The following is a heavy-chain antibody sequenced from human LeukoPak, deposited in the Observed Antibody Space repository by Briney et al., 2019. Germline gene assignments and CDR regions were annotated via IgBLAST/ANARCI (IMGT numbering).Heavy chain of an antibody. J-gene: IGHJ6*02. V-gene: IGHV1-18*01. CDR3: ARGPNYCSSTSCYLRGMDV. CDR1: GGTFSSYA. D-gene: IGHD2-2*01. CDR2: ISAYNGNS. Sequence: EASVKVSCKASGGTFSSYAISWVRQAPGQGLEWMGWISAYNGNSNYAQKLQGRVTMTTDTSTSTAYMELRSLRSDDTAVYYCARGPNYCSSTSCYLRGMDVWGQGTTVTVSS.